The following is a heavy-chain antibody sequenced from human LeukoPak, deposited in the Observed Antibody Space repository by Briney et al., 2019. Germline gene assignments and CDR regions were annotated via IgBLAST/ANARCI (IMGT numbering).Heavy chain of an antibody. V-gene: IGHV3-48*04. CDR3: ARDHRGQWLEWFDP. CDR1: GFTFSSYS. D-gene: IGHD6-19*01. J-gene: IGHJ5*02. CDR2: ISTSGSTT. Sequence: PGGSLRLSCAASGFTFSSYSMNWVRQAPGKGLEWVSYISTSGSTTYYADYVRGRFTISRDNAKNSLYLQMNSLRAEDTAVYYCARDHRGQWLEWFDPWGQGTLVTVSS.